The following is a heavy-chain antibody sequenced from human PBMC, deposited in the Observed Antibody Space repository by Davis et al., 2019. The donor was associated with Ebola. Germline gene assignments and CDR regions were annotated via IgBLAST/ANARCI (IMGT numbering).Heavy chain of an antibody. CDR3: ARRNAVYHYGLDV. V-gene: IGHV5-51*01. D-gene: IGHD1-1*01. Sequence: GESPKISCQGSGYSFTTYWVAWVRQMPGKGLEWIGIISPSDSDTRYSPSFEGQVTMSVDKSSRTAYLQWSSLKASDSAMYYCARRNAVYHYGLDVWGQGTTVTVSS. CDR1: GYSFTTYW. J-gene: IGHJ6*02. CDR2: ISPSDSDT.